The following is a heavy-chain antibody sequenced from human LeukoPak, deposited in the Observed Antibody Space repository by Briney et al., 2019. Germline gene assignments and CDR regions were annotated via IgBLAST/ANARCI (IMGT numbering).Heavy chain of an antibody. V-gene: IGHV4-4*07. CDR1: GGSISGYY. Sequence: SETLSLTCTVSGGSISGYYWSWIRQPAGKGLEWIGRIYTSGSTNYNPSLKSRVTMSVDTSKNQFSLTLSSVAAADTAVYYCARDSPYSSSWYPDYWGQGTLVTVSS. J-gene: IGHJ4*02. CDR2: IYTSGST. D-gene: IGHD6-13*01. CDR3: ARDSPYSSSWYPDY.